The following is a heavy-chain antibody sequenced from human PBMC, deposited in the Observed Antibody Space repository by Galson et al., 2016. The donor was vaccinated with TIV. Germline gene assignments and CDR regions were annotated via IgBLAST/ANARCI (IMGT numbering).Heavy chain of an antibody. J-gene: IGHJ4*02. CDR3: ARDPRIYGDYLLAYFDY. D-gene: IGHD4-17*01. CDR1: GFTFSSNG. CDR2: TLYDGTKK. V-gene: IGHV3-30*03. Sequence: SLRLSCAASGFTFSSNGMHWVRQAPGKGLEWVAVTLYDGTKKFYADSVKGRFTISKDNSKNTVSLEMNSLRLEDTAVYYCARDPRIYGDYLLAYFDYWGQGTLLTVSS.